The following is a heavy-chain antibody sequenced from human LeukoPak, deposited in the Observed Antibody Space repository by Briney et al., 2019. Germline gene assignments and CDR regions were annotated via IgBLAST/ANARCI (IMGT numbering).Heavy chain of an antibody. J-gene: IGHJ4*02. V-gene: IGHV4-59*08. CDR1: GGAISSYY. CDR2: IYYSGST. D-gene: IGHD1-26*01. Sequence: ASETLSLTCTVSGGAISSYYWTWIRQSPGKGLEWIGYIYYSGSTNYNPSLKSRVTISVDTSKNQFSLKLTSVTAADTALYYCARRASGTYSYYFDSWGQGTLVTASS. CDR3: ARRASGTYSYYFDS.